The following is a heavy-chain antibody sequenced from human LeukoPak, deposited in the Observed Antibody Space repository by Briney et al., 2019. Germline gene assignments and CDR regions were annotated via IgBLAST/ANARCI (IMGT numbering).Heavy chain of an antibody. CDR1: GFTFSSYW. CDR2: ISGSGGST. CDR3: ATLPNYDILTGYSSGY. Sequence: GSLRLSCAASGFTFSSYWMHWVRQAPGKGLEWVSAISGSGGSTYYADSVKGRFTISRDNSKNTLYLQMNSLRAEDTAVYYCATLPNYDILTGYSSGYWGQGTLVTVSS. D-gene: IGHD3-9*01. J-gene: IGHJ4*02. V-gene: IGHV3-23*01.